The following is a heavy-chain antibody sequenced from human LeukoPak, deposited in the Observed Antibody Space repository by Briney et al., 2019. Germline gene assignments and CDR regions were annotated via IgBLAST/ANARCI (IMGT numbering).Heavy chain of an antibody. J-gene: IGHJ4*02. CDR1: GYSLGKNYY. CDR2: IYGTGST. Sequence: PSETLSFTCAVSGYSLGKNYYWGWIRQPPGKGLEWIGRIYGTGSTSYNPSLMNRVTMSVDTSKNHFSLKLTSVTAADTAVYYCARYDSRGSASTRFDYWGKGILVTISS. V-gene: IGHV4-38-2*01. CDR3: ARYDSRGSASTRFDY. D-gene: IGHD3-16*01.